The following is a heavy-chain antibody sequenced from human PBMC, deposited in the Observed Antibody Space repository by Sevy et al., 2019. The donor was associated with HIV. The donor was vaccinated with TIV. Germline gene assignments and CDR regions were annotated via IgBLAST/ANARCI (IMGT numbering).Heavy chain of an antibody. CDR3: AGTQSSGYQAPFDF. Sequence: GGSLRLSCAASGFTVSSNYMSWVRQAPGKGLEWVSIIYTGGTTYYEDSVKGRFTISRDNSKNTLFLQMNSLGAEDTAVYYCAGTQSSGYQAPFDFWGQGTLVTVSS. J-gene: IGHJ4*02. V-gene: IGHV3-53*01. D-gene: IGHD3-22*01. CDR2: IYTGGTT. CDR1: GFTVSSNY.